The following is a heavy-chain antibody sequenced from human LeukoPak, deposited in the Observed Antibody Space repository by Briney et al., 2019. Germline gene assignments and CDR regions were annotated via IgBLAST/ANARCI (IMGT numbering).Heavy chain of an antibody. CDR1: GYPISSGYY. CDR3: ARDRLAVAPWYYGMDV. Sequence: SETLSLTCTVSGYPISSGYYWDWIRQPPGKGLEWIGSIYHSGSTYYNPSLKSRVTISVDTSKNQFSLKLSSVTAADTAVYYCARDRLAVAPWYYGMDVWGQGTTVTVSS. V-gene: IGHV4-38-2*02. J-gene: IGHJ6*02. D-gene: IGHD6-19*01. CDR2: IYHSGST.